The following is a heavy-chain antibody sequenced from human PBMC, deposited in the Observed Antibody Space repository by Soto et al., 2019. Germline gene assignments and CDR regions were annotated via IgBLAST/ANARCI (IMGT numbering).Heavy chain of an antibody. J-gene: IGHJ6*02. CDR3: ARGVAGDYAMDV. CDR1: GFTFSSYW. V-gene: IGHV3-74*01. D-gene: IGHD2-15*01. Sequence: EVQLVESGGGLVQPGGSLRLSCAASGFTFSSYWIHWVRQAPGKGLVWVSRINSDGSTTNYADSAKGRFTISRDNAKNTLYLRVDSLRAEDTAVYYCARGVAGDYAMDVWGQGTTVTVSS. CDR2: INSDGSTT.